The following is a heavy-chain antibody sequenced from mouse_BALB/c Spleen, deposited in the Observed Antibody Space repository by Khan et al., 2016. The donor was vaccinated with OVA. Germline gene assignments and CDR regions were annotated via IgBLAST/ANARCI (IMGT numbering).Heavy chain of an antibody. J-gene: IGHJ2*01. CDR3: ASGRLLLRYPDYFDY. CDR1: GYSITSDYA. D-gene: IGHD1-1*01. Sequence: EVELVESGPGLLKPSQSLFLTCTVTGYSITSDYAWNWIRQFPENKLGWMAYISYSGSTTYSPSLRSRISITRDTSKNQFFLQLNSVTTEDTATYDCASGRLLLRYPDYFDYWGQGTTLTVSS. V-gene: IGHV3-2*02. CDR2: ISYSGST.